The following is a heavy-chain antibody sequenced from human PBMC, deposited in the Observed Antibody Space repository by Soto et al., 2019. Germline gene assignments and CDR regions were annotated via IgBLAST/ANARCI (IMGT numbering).Heavy chain of an antibody. CDR1: GFTFSSYA. V-gene: IGHV3-23*01. CDR2: ISGSGGTT. Sequence: GGSLRLSCAASGFTFSSYAMTWVRQAPGKRLEWVSGISGSGGTTSYTDSVKGRFTISRDNSKKTLFLEMKSLGVEDTAVYFCARDVWETTSRYYGLDLWGLGTTVTVSS. D-gene: IGHD1-26*01. J-gene: IGHJ6*02. CDR3: ARDVWETTSRYYGLDL.